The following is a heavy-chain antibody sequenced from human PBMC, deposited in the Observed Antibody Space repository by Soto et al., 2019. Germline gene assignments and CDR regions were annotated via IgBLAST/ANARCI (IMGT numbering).Heavy chain of an antibody. V-gene: IGHV2-70*01. Sequence: SGPTLVNPTQTLTLTCTFSGFSLSTSGMCVSWIRQPPGKALEWLALIDWDDDKYYSTSLKTRLTISKDTSKNQVVLTMTNMDPVDTATYYCARIRAYYYDSSGYLYYYYGMDVWGQGTTVTVSS. J-gene: IGHJ6*02. CDR3: ARIRAYYYDSSGYLYYYYGMDV. CDR1: GFSLSTSGMC. D-gene: IGHD3-22*01. CDR2: IDWDDDK.